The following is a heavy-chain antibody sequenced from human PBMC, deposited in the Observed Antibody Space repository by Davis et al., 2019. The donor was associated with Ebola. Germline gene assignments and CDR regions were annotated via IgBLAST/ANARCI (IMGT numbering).Heavy chain of an antibody. CDR2: IDPSDSYT. CDR3: ARHLDTAMVKYGMDV. Sequence: KVSCKGSGYSFTSYWISWVRQMPGKGLEWMGRIDPSDSYTNYSPSFQGHVTISADKSISTAYLQWSSLKASDTAMYYCARHLDTAMVKYGMDVWGQGTLVTVSS. V-gene: IGHV5-10-1*01. J-gene: IGHJ6*02. CDR1: GYSFTSYW. D-gene: IGHD5-18*01.